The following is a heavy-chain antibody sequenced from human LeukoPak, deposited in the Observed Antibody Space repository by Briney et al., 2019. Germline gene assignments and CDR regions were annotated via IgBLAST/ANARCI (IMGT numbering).Heavy chain of an antibody. CDR1: GFTFSSYS. D-gene: IGHD3-22*01. J-gene: IGHJ4*02. CDR2: ISSSSSYI. Sequence: KAGGSLRLSCAASGFTFSSYSMNWVRQAPGKGLEWVSSISSSSSYIYYADSVKGRFTISRDNAKNSLYLQMDSLRAEDTAVYYCARHNYPYDSGGYYYAYWGQGTLVTVS. V-gene: IGHV3-21*01. CDR3: ARHNYPYDSGGYYYAY.